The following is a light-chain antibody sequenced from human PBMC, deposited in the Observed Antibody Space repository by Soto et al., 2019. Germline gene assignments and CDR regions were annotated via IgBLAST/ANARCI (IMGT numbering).Light chain of an antibody. J-gene: IGLJ1*01. CDR1: SSDVGGYNY. CDR3: TSFTFSSSLV. V-gene: IGLV2-14*01. Sequence: QSALTQPASVSGSPGQSITISCTGTSSDVGGYNYVSWYQHLPGKAPKLMIFEVSNRPSGVSNRFSGSKSGNTASLTISGLQGDDEADYYCTSFTFSSSLVFGTGTRSPS. CDR2: EVS.